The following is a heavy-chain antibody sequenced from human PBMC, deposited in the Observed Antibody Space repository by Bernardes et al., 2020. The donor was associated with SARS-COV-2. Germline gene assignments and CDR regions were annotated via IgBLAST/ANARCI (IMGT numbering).Heavy chain of an antibody. CDR2: IKSKPDGGTT. Sequence: GGSLRLSCAASGFTFSNAWMSWVRQAPGRGLEWVGRIKSKPDGGTTDYAAPMTGRFTISRDDSKNTVYLQMNNLKTEDTAVYYCTTGSYLWGQGTMVTVSS. CDR3: TTGSYL. CDR1: GFTFSNAW. J-gene: IGHJ3*01. V-gene: IGHV3-15*01.